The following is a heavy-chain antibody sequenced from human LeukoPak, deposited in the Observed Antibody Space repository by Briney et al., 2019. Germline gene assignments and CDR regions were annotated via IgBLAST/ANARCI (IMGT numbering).Heavy chain of an antibody. Sequence: GGSLTLSCAASGFTFSSSAMSWVRQAPGKGLEWVAAISDTGRLSYCADSVNGRFTISRDNSKNTLSLQMNSLRAADTAVYYCARGPSSNWSGLDFWGQGTLLTVSS. V-gene: IGHV3-23*01. D-gene: IGHD6-13*01. J-gene: IGHJ4*02. CDR3: ARGPSSNWSGLDF. CDR2: ISDTGRLS. CDR1: GFTFSSSA.